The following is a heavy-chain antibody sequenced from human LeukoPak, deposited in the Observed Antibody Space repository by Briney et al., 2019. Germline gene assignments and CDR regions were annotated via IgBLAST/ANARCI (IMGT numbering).Heavy chain of an antibody. CDR2: INHSGST. D-gene: IGHD3-22*01. CDR3: ARGVYDSSGYYDDY. V-gene: IGHV4-34*01. J-gene: IGHJ4*02. CDR1: GGSFSGYY. Sequence: SETLSLTCAVYGGSFSGYYWSWIRQPPGKGLEWIGEINHSGSTNYNPSLKSRVTISVDTSKNQSSLKLSSVTAADTAVYYCARGVYDSSGYYDDYWGQGTLVTVSS.